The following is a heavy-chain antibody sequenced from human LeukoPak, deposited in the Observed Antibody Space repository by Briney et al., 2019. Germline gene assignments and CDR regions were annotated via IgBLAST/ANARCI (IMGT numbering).Heavy chain of an antibody. D-gene: IGHD6-19*01. Sequence: PSGTLSLTCGVSGGSISGTNWWSWVRQPPGQGLEWIGEISLRGLTNYNPSLRSRLTMSLDESKNQVSLNLTSVTAADTAVYYCSRDSGPFSPFGFWGQGTLVSVHS. CDR2: ISLRGLT. CDR3: SRDSGPFSPFGF. J-gene: IGHJ4*02. V-gene: IGHV4-4*02. CDR1: GGSISGTNW.